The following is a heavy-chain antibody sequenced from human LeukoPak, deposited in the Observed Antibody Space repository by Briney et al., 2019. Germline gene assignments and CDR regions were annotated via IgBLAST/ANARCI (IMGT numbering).Heavy chain of an antibody. CDR1: GFTFSSYA. J-gene: IGHJ4*02. Sequence: GGSLRLSCAASGFTFSSYAMSWVRQAPGRGLEWVSAISGSGGSTYYGDSGKGRFTISRDNSKNTLCLQMNSLRAEDTAVYYCAKAGYSSGWAFDSWGQGTPVTVSP. CDR2: ISGSGGST. D-gene: IGHD6-19*01. CDR3: AKAGYSSGWAFDS. V-gene: IGHV3-23*01.